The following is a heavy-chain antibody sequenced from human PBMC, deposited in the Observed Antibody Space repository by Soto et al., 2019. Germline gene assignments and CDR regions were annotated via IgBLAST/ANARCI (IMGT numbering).Heavy chain of an antibody. D-gene: IGHD1-20*01. CDR1: GDTFNSHA. CDR3: ASRNGNPPLLDY. CDR2: IDPIFGTT. Sequence: QVQLVQSGAEVKKPGSSVMVSCKFSGDTFNSHAITWVRQAPGQGLEWMGGIDPIFGTTYYAQKFQGRVTITADESTTTAYMEVSNLRSEDTAMYYCASRNGNPPLLDYWGQGTLLTVSS. J-gene: IGHJ4*02. V-gene: IGHV1-69*12.